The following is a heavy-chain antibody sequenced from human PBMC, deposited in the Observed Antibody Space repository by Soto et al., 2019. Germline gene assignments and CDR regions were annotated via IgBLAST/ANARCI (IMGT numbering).Heavy chain of an antibody. CDR2: INAGNGKT. V-gene: IGHV1-3*01. Sequence: ASVKVSCKASGYTFTSYAMHWVRQAPGQRLEWMGWINAGNGKTKYSQKIQGRVTITRDTSASTAYMELSSLRSEDTAVYYCARYIDSYGYLTIAAAGTWSAFDIWGQGTMVTVSS. CDR1: GYTFTSYA. CDR3: ARYIDSYGYLTIAAAGTWSAFDI. D-gene: IGHD6-13*01. J-gene: IGHJ3*02.